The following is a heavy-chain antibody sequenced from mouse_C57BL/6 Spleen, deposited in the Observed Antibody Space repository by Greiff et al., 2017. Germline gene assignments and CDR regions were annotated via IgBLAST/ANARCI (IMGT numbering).Heavy chain of an antibody. Sequence: VQLQQSGPVLVKPGASVQMSCKASGYTFTDYYMNWVKQSHGKSLEWIGVINPYNGGTSYNQKFKGKATLTVDKSSSTAYMELNSLTSEDSAVYYCARSTTVVAHYAMDYWGQGTSVTVSS. D-gene: IGHD1-1*01. CDR3: ARSTTVVAHYAMDY. V-gene: IGHV1-19*01. CDR2: INPYNGGT. CDR1: GYTFTDYY. J-gene: IGHJ4*01.